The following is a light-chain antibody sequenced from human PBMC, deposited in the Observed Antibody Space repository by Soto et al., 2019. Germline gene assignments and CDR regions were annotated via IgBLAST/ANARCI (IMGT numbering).Light chain of an antibody. CDR1: TSNIGNNA. V-gene: IGLV1-36*01. J-gene: IGLJ3*02. CDR2: FDD. CDR3: AAWDDSLEGVV. Sequence: QSVLTQPPSVSDAPRQRVTISCSGSTSNIGNNAVSWYQQLPGEAPKLLIYFDDLLPSGVSDRFSGSKSGTSASLAISGLQSDDEADYYCAAWDDSLEGVVFGGGTKVTVL.